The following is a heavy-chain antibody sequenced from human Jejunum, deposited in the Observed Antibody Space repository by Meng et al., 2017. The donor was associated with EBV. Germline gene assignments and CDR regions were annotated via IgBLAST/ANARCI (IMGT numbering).Heavy chain of an antibody. CDR2: VSGTGGST. Sequence: EVGRVESGGGLVQPGGSLRPSCVASGFTLSAYAMSWVRQAPGKGLEWVSHVSGTGGSTYYADSVKGRFTASRDNSKNMLFLQMNSLRADDTAIYYCVRDGYNYIPFDYWGQGTLVTVSS. CDR1: GFTLSAYA. D-gene: IGHD5-24*01. J-gene: IGHJ4*02. CDR3: VRDGYNYIPFDY. V-gene: IGHV3-23*04.